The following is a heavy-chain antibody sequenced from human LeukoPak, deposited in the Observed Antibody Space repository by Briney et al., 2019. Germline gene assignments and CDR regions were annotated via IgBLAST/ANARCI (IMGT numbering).Heavy chain of an antibody. D-gene: IGHD3-22*01. J-gene: IGHJ4*02. CDR2: INPNSGGT. CDR1: GYTFTGYY. CDR3: ARGDYRSGYYYDDY. V-gene: IGHV1-2*02. Sequence: ASVKVSCKTSGYTFTGYYMHWVRQAPGQGLEWMGWINPNSGGTVYAREFQGRVAMTRDTSISTAYMELSRLKSDDTAVYYCARGDYRSGYYYDDYWGQGTLVTVSS.